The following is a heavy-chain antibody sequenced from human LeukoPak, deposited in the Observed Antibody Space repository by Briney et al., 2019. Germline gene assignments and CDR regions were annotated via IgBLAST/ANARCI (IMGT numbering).Heavy chain of an antibody. D-gene: IGHD3-10*01. Sequence: SETLSLTCTVSGGSISSYYWSWIRQPPGKGLEWIGYIYYSGSTSYNPSLKSRVTISVDTSKNQFSLKLSSVIAADTAVYYCARATITMVRGVIISAFDIWGQGTMVTVSS. J-gene: IGHJ3*02. V-gene: IGHV4-59*01. CDR1: GGSISSYY. CDR3: ARATITMVRGVIISAFDI. CDR2: IYYSGST.